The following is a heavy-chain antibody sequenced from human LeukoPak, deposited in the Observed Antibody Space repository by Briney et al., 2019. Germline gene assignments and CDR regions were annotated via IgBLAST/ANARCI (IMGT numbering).Heavy chain of an antibody. V-gene: IGHV3-23*01. J-gene: IGHJ4*02. CDR2: ISGSGGST. CDR1: GFTFSNYA. D-gene: IGHD6-19*01. Sequence: PGGSLRLSCAASGFTFSNYAMSWVRQTPEKGLEWVSSISGSGGSTDYADSVKGRFTISRDNSKNTLSLQMNSLRAEDTAVYYCARGTGYSSGWLDYWGQGTLVTVSS. CDR3: ARGTGYSSGWLDY.